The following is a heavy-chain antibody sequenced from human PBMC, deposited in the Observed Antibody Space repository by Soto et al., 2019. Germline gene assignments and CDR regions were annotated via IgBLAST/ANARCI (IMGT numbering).Heavy chain of an antibody. V-gene: IGHV1-3*01. CDR1: GYTFTSYA. J-gene: IGHJ6*02. D-gene: IGHD1-26*01. CDR3: ARQMGGHYYYYGMDV. Sequence: GASVKVSCKASGYTFTSYAMHWVRQAPGQRLEWMGWINAGNGNTKYSQKFQGRVTVTRDTSASTAYMELSSLRSEDTAVYYCARQMGGHYYYYGMDVWGQGTTVTVSS. CDR2: INAGNGNT.